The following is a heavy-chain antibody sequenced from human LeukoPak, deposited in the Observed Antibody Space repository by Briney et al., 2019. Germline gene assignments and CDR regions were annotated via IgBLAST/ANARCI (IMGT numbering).Heavy chain of an antibody. V-gene: IGHV1-69*04. CDR2: IIPILGIA. Sequence: SVKVSCKASGYTFTGYYMHWVRQAPGQGLEWMGRIIPILGIANYAQKFQGRVTITADKSTSTAYMELSSLRSEDTAVYYCARADRIVGATYYWGQGTLVTVPS. J-gene: IGHJ4*02. CDR1: GYTFTGYY. CDR3: ARADRIVGATYY. D-gene: IGHD1-26*01.